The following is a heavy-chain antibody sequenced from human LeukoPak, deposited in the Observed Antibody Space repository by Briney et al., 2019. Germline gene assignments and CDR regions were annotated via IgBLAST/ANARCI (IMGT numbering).Heavy chain of an antibody. J-gene: IGHJ4*02. Sequence: PGGSLRLSCAASGFTFSSFWMSWVRQVPGKGLEWVANIQGNGNEKHYVDSVMGRFTISRDNSQNSLFLQMNSLRPDDTAVYFCARHWELLDYWGQGTLVTASS. CDR2: IQGNGNEK. CDR3: ARHWELLDY. V-gene: IGHV3-7*01. D-gene: IGHD1-26*01. CDR1: GFTFSSFW.